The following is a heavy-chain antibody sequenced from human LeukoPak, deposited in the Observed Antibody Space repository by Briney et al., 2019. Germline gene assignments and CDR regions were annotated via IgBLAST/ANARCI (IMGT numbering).Heavy chain of an antibody. J-gene: IGHJ4*02. Sequence: SETLSLTCTVSGGSISSYYWSWIRQPPGKGLEWIGYIYYSGSTNYNPSLKSRVTISVDTSKNQFSLKLSPVTAADTAVYYCARVYGDYALDYWGQGTLVTVSS. D-gene: IGHD4-17*01. V-gene: IGHV4-59*01. CDR1: GGSISSYY. CDR3: ARVYGDYALDY. CDR2: IYYSGST.